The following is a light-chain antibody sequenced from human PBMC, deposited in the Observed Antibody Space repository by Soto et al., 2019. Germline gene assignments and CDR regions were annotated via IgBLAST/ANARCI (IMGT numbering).Light chain of an antibody. V-gene: IGKV3-11*01. Sequence: EIVLTQSPATLSLSPGERATLSCRASQSISTYLAWFQQKPGQAPRLLIYDASNRATGSPARFSGSVSGTDFTLTISSLEPEDFAVYYCQQRSSWPVLTFGGGTKVEIK. CDR3: QQRSSWPVLT. CDR1: QSISTY. CDR2: DAS. J-gene: IGKJ4*01.